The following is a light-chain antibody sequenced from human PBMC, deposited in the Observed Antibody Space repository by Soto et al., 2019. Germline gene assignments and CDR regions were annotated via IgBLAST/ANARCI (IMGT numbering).Light chain of an antibody. CDR3: QQSHWWT. Sequence: DIQMTQSPSSLSASVGDRVTITCRASQSISSYLNWYQQKPGKAPKLLIYAASSLQIGVPSTFSGRGSGTDFTLTICSLQPEDFATYYCQQSHWWTFGKGTKVEIK. CDR1: QSISSY. V-gene: IGKV1-39*01. CDR2: AAS. J-gene: IGKJ1*01.